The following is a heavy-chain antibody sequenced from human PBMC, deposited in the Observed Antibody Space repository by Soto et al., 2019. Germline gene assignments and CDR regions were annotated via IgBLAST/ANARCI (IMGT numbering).Heavy chain of an antibody. CDR2: IIPIFGTA. D-gene: IGHD5-12*01. CDR1: GGTFSSYA. V-gene: IGHV1-69*01. Sequence: QVQLVQSGAEVKKPGSSVKVSCKASGGTFSSYAISWVRQAPGQGLEWMGGIIPIFGTANYAQKFQGRVTITADESTSTAYMELSSLRSEDTAVYYCARAPDEDSGYDLDRTFDYWGQGTLVTVSS. CDR3: ARAPDEDSGYDLDRTFDY. J-gene: IGHJ4*02.